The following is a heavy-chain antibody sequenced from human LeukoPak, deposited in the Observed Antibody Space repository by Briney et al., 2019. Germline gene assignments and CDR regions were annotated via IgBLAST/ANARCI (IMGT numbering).Heavy chain of an antibody. CDR1: GYIFTDYA. CDR3: ARGRWSATTASYYFDF. CDR2: INAGNGHT. D-gene: IGHD2-21*02. V-gene: IGHV1-3*01. Sequence: GASVKVSCRASGYIFTDYAILWVRQAPGQRLGWLGWINAGNGHTKYSQNFQGRVTLTRDTSATTASMEMNSLGSEDTALYYCARGRWSATTASYYFDFWGLGTLVTVSS. J-gene: IGHJ4*02.